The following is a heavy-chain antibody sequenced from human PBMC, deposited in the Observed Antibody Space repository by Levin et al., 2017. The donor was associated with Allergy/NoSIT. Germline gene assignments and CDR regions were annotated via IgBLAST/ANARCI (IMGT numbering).Heavy chain of an antibody. CDR2: ISFDGSDQ. D-gene: IGHD3-16*01. CDR1: GFTFTSYG. V-gene: IGHV3-30*18. J-gene: IGHJ4*02. CDR3: AKNHKTITFGGALAPSDF. Sequence: GGSLRLSCATSGFTFTSYGLHWVRQAPGKGLEWVAFISFDGSDQYYTDSVKGRFTISRDNSKETLYLQMNSLRAEDTAVYYCAKNHKTITFGGALAPSDFWGQGTLVTVSS.